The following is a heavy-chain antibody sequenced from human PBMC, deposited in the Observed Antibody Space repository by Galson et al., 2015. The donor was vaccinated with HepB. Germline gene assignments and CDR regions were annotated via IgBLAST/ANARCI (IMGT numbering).Heavy chain of an antibody. Sequence: LRLSCAGSGFTFRSYSLNWVRQAPGKGLEWVSHISGDSSTIYYADSVKGRFTVSGDNAKNSLYLQMNSLRVEDTAVYYCTGAGNYYDSSGHFVDAFDTWGQGTMVTVSS. D-gene: IGHD3-22*01. CDR1: GFTFRSYS. CDR2: ISGDSSTI. CDR3: TGAGNYYDSSGHFVDAFDT. J-gene: IGHJ3*02. V-gene: IGHV3-48*04.